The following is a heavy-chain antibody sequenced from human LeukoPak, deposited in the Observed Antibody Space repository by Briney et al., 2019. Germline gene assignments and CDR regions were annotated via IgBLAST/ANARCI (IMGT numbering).Heavy chain of an antibody. Sequence: SETLSLTCTVSGGSISSYYWSWIRQPAGKGLEWIGRIYTSGSTNYNPSLKSRVTMSVDTSKNQFSLKLSSVTAADTAVYYCARALQANYDSSGYPPSIGMDVWGQGTTVTVSS. J-gene: IGHJ6*02. CDR3: ARALQANYDSSGYPPSIGMDV. D-gene: IGHD3-22*01. CDR2: IYTSGST. CDR1: GGSISSYY. V-gene: IGHV4-4*07.